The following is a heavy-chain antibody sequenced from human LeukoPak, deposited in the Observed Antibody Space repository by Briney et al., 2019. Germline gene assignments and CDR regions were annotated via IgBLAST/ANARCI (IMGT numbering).Heavy chain of an antibody. D-gene: IGHD2-15*01. J-gene: IGHJ4*02. Sequence: GASVKVSCKASGYTFTSYGISWVRQAPGQGLEWMGWISAYNGNTNYAQKLQGRVTMTEDTSTDTAYMELSSLRSEDTAVYYCATAYCSGGSCYSFDYWGQGTLVTVSS. V-gene: IGHV1-18*01. CDR3: ATAYCSGGSCYSFDY. CDR1: GYTFTSYG. CDR2: ISAYNGNT.